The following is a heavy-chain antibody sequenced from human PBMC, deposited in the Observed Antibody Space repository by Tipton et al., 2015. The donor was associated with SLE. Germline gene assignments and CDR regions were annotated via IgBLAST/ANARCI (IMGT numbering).Heavy chain of an antibody. J-gene: IGHJ4*02. Sequence: TLSLTCTVSGGSISSYYWSWIRQPAGKGLEWIGRIYTSGSTNYNPSLKSRVAILVDTSKNQFSLKLRSVTAADTAVYYCARGLTPGGYWGQGTLVTVSS. V-gene: IGHV4-4*07. CDR1: GGSISSYY. D-gene: IGHD4-17*01. CDR3: ARGLTPGGY. CDR2: IYTSGST.